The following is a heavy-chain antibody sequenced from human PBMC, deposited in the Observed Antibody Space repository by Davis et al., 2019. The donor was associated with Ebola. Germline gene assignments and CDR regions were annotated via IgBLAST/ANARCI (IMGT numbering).Heavy chain of an antibody. Sequence: GESLKISCAASGFTFSSYWMHWVRQAPGKGLVWVSRINSDGSSTSYADSVKGRFTISRDNAKNTLYLQMNSLRAEDTAVYYCARGDYQLPRGWFDPWGQGTLVTVSS. V-gene: IGHV3-74*01. D-gene: IGHD2-2*01. J-gene: IGHJ5*02. CDR2: INSDGSST. CDR3: ARGDYQLPRGWFDP. CDR1: GFTFSSYW.